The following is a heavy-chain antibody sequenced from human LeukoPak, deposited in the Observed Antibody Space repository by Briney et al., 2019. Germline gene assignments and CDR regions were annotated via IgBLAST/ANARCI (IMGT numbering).Heavy chain of an antibody. V-gene: IGHV3-48*04. CDR2: ISVISTTI. Sequence: GGSLRLSCTASGFNFSTYTMVWVRQAPGKGLEWISYISVISTTIYYADSVKGRFTVSIDNVKNSLYLQMNGLISDDTCGDDCARDHEYRSSPYFAYWGPGTLVTVSS. CDR1: GFNFSTYT. J-gene: IGHJ4*02. CDR3: ARDHEYRSSPYFAY. D-gene: IGHD6-6*01.